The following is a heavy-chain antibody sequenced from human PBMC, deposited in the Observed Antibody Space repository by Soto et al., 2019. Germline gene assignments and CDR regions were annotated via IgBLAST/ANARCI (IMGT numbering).Heavy chain of an antibody. CDR2: VNPNSGGT. V-gene: IGHV1-2*02. D-gene: IGHD4-17*01. Sequence: ASVKVSCKASGFTDYYIHWVRQAPGQGLEWMGWVNPNSGGTNYAQKFQGRVAMTRDTFVSTAYMELTRLQSDDTAVYYCAREGSADYGSYGMDVWGQGTTVTVS. CDR1: GFTDYY. J-gene: IGHJ6*02. CDR3: AREGSADYGSYGMDV.